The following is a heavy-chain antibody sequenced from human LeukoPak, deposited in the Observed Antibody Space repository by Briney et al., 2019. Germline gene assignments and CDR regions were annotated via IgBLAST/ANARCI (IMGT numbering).Heavy chain of an antibody. V-gene: IGHV1-18*01. D-gene: IGHD4-23*01. CDR3: ARDKSNSPLHSYYYYYGMDV. CDR1: GYTFTSYG. CDR2: ISAYNGNT. Sequence: GASVKVSCKASGYTFTSYGISWVRQAPGQGLEWMGWISAYNGNTNYAQKLQGRVTMTTDTSTSTAYMELRSPRSDDTAVYYCARDKSNSPLHSYYYYYGMDVWGQGTTVTVSS. J-gene: IGHJ6*02.